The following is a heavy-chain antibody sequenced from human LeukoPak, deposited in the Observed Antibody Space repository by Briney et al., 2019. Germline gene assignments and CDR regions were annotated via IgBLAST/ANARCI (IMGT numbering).Heavy chain of an antibody. CDR1: GFTFSDYY. Sequence: GGSLRLSCAASGFTFSDYYMSWIRQAPGKGLEWVSYISSSSSTIYYADSVKGRFTISRDNAKNSLYLQMNSLRAEDTAVYYCARVVLSYSSSWYDYWGQGTLVTVSS. CDR3: ARVVLSYSSSWYDY. V-gene: IGHV3-11*01. D-gene: IGHD6-13*01. J-gene: IGHJ4*02. CDR2: ISSSSSTI.